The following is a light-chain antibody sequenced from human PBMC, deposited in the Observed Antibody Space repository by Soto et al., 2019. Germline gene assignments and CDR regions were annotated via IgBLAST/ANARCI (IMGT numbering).Light chain of an antibody. J-gene: IGKJ4*01. CDR1: QGIRNY. Sequence: IQLTQSPSSLSASVGDRVTITCRASQGIRNYLAWYQQKPGKAPNLLIYLASTLQGGVPSRFSGSGSGTDFCLTISSMQPEDVATYYCQYLNSFPLTFGGGTKVELK. CDR3: QYLNSFPLT. CDR2: LAS. V-gene: IGKV1-9*01.